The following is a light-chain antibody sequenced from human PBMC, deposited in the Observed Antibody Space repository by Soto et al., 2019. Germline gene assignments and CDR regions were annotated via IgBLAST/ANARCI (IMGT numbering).Light chain of an antibody. Sequence: EIVLTQSPATLSLSPGERATLSCRASQSVSSYLAWYQQKPGQAPRLLIYDASNRATGIPARFSGSGSGTDFTLTIRSLESEDFAVYYCQHRSDWPLTFGGGTKVEIK. CDR3: QHRSDWPLT. CDR2: DAS. J-gene: IGKJ4*01. CDR1: QSVSSY. V-gene: IGKV3-11*01.